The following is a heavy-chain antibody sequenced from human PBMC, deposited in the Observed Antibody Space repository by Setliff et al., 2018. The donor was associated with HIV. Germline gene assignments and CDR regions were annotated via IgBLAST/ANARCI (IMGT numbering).Heavy chain of an antibody. CDR2: ISSDGSDK. CDR3: ARDPSAEILTGYKSYYYYMDV. CDR1: RFAFRNYI. D-gene: IGHD3-9*01. Sequence: GGSLRLSCAASRFAFRNYIFHWVRQAPGKGLEWVAIISSDGSDKNYADSVKGRFTISRDNAKNSLYLQMNSLRAEDTAVYYCARDPSAEILTGYKSYYYYMDVWGKGTTVTVS. J-gene: IGHJ6*03. V-gene: IGHV3-30*01.